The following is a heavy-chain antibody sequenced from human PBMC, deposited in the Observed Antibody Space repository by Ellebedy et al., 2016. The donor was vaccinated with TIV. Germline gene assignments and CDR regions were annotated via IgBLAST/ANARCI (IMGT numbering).Heavy chain of an antibody. D-gene: IGHD3-10*01. CDR1: GFTFSSHA. CDR3: AKKYYYGSGSYYDVLDY. J-gene: IGHJ4*02. CDR2: ISASGDST. Sequence: GGSLRLSXAASGFTFSSHAMSWVRQAPGKGLEWVSAISASGDSTAHADSVKGRFTISRDNSKNTLYLQMNSLRAEDTAVYYCAKKYYYGSGSYYDVLDYWGQGTLVTVSS. V-gene: IGHV3-23*01.